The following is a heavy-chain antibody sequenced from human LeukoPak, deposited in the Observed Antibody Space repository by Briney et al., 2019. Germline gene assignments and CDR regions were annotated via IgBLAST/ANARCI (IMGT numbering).Heavy chain of an antibody. J-gene: IGHJ3*02. CDR2: IYYSGST. Sequence: SETLSLTYTGSGGSISSSSYYWGWIRQPPGKGLEWIGSIYYSGSTYYNPSLKSRVTISVDTSKNQFSLKLSSVTAADTAVYYCARDKEGFDIWGQGTMVTVSS. CDR1: GGSISSSSYY. V-gene: IGHV4-39*07. CDR3: ARDKEGFDI.